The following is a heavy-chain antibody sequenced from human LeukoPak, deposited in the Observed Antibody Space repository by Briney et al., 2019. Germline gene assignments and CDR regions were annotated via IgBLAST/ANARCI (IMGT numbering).Heavy chain of an antibody. CDR3: ATDLGHAVRGVIILDY. D-gene: IGHD3-10*01. CDR1: GYTFTSYD. J-gene: IGHJ4*02. V-gene: IGHV1-24*01. Sequence: ASVKVSCKASGYTFTSYDINWVRQATGQGLEWMGGFDPEDGETIYAQKFQGRVTMTEDTSTDTAYMELSSLRSEDTAVYYCATDLGHAVRGVIILDYWGQGTLVTVSS. CDR2: FDPEDGET.